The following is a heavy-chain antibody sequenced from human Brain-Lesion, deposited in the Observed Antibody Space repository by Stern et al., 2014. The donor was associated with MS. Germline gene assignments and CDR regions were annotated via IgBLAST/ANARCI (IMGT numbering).Heavy chain of an antibody. CDR1: GGSISSGGYY. CDR2: IFNSGST. Sequence: VQLLESGPGLVKPSQTLSLSCTVSGGSISSGGYYWSWIRQPAGKGLEWIGRIFNSGSTSYNPSPKSRVPIPIDTPKNQFSLRLNSMTAADTAVYYCARGRVVPGFQYYATDVWGQGTTVIVSS. D-gene: IGHD2-2*01. CDR3: ARGRVVPGFQYYATDV. V-gene: IGHV4-61*02. J-gene: IGHJ6*02.